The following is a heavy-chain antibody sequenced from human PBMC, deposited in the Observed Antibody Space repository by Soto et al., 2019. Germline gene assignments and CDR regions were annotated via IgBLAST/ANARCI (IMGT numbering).Heavy chain of an antibody. CDR1: GGSISSYY. CDR3: AGVGGGLLPKFAP. D-gene: IGHD1-26*01. CDR2: IYYSGST. J-gene: IGHJ5*02. V-gene: IGHV4-59*01. Sequence: QVQLQESGPGLVKPSETLSLTCTVSGGSISSYYWSWIRQPPGKGLEWIGYIYYSGSTNYNPSLKSRVTISVDTSKNPFSLKLSSVTAADTAVYYCAGVGGGLLPKFAPWGQGTLVTVSS.